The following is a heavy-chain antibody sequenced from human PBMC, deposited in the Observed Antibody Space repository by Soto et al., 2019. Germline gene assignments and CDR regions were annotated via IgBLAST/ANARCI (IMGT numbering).Heavy chain of an antibody. CDR2: INPDGSAK. J-gene: IGHJ4*02. CDR3: ARGNNGGFDY. D-gene: IGHD4-17*01. Sequence: PGGSLRLSCAASGFTFSSYWMTWLRQAPGKGLEWVANINPDGSAKYYVDSVKGRFTISRDNAKNSLYLQMNSLRVEDTAVYYCARGNNGGFDYWGQGTLVTVSS. CDR1: GFTFSSYW. V-gene: IGHV3-7*01.